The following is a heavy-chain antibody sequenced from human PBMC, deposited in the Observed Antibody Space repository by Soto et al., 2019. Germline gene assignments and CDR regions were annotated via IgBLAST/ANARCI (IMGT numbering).Heavy chain of an antibody. V-gene: IGHV1-18*01. CDR2: ISAYDGKT. J-gene: IGHJ4*02. Sequence: GASVKVSCKTSGYTFNTYGINWVRQAPGQGLELMGWISAYDGKTTYAEKFQGRVTMTTDTSTSTAYMELRSLRSDDTAIYYCARDPIGEPWDYWGQGTLVTVSS. CDR3: ARDPIGEPWDY. D-gene: IGHD3-10*01. CDR1: GYTFNTYG.